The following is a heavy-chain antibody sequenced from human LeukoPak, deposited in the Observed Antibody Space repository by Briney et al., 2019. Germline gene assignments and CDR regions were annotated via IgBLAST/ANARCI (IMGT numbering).Heavy chain of an antibody. CDR2: INHSGST. CDR1: GGSLSGYY. V-gene: IGHV4-34*01. Sequence: PSETLSLTCAVYGGSLSGYYWSWIRQPPGKGLEWIGEINHSGSTNYNPSLKSRVTISVDTSKNQFSLNLSSVTAADTAVYYCARGRPVFDYWGQGTLVTVSS. J-gene: IGHJ4*02. CDR3: ARGRPVFDY.